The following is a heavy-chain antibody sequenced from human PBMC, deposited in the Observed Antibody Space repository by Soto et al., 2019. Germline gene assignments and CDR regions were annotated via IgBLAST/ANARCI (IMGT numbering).Heavy chain of an antibody. J-gene: IGHJ5*02. CDR1: GGTFSSYA. CDR2: IIPIVGTA. D-gene: IGHD3-22*01. CDR3: ARDRGPSSGYYPYWFDP. Sequence: QVQLVQSGAEVKKPGSSVNFSCKASGGTFSSYAISWVRQAPGQGLEWMGEIIPIVGTAKYAQKFQGRVTITADESTSTAYMELSRLRSEDTAVYYCARDRGPSSGYYPYWFDPWGQGTLVTVSS. V-gene: IGHV1-69*12.